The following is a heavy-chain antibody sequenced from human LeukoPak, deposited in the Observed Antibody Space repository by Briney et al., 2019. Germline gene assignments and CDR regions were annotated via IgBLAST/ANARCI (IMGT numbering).Heavy chain of an antibody. Sequence: ASVKVSCKASGGTFSSYAISWVRQAPGQGLEWMGGIIPIFDTANYAQKFQGRVTITADESTSTAYMELSSLRSEDTAVYYCARGGTRGLLTDNWFDPWGQGTLVAVSS. V-gene: IGHV1-69*13. CDR1: GGTFSSYA. D-gene: IGHD3-10*01. CDR3: ARGGTRGLLTDNWFDP. J-gene: IGHJ5*02. CDR2: IIPIFDTA.